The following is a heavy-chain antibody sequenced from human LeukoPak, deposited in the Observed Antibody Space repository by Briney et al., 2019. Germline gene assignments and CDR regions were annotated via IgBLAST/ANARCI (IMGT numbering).Heavy chain of an antibody. Sequence: GASVTVSCKASGYTFTSYDISWVRQAPGQGLEGMGWISAYNGNTNYAQKLQGRVTMTTDTSTSTAYMELRSLRSDDTAVYYCAREDGDYEAIHDDYWGQGTLVTVSS. V-gene: IGHV1-18*01. D-gene: IGHD4-17*01. J-gene: IGHJ4*02. CDR1: GYTFTSYD. CDR3: AREDGDYEAIHDDY. CDR2: ISAYNGNT.